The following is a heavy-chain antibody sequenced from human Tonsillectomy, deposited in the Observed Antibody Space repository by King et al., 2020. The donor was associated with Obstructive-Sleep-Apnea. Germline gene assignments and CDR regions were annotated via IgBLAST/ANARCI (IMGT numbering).Heavy chain of an antibody. CDR2: IKSKTDGGTT. V-gene: IGHV3-15*01. CDR3: TDPARHYYGMDV. CDR1: GFTFSNAW. Sequence: QLVQSGGGLVKPGGSLRLSCAASGFTFSNAWMSWVRQAPGKGLEWVGRIKSKTDGGTTDYAAPVKGRFTISRDDSKNTRYLQMNSLKTEDTAVYYCTDPARHYYGMDVWGQGTTVTVSS. J-gene: IGHJ6*02.